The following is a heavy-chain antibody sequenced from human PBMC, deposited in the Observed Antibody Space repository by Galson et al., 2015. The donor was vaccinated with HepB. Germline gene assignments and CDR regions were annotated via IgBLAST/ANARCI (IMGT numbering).Heavy chain of an antibody. CDR1: GFTFTDAW. D-gene: IGHD3-3*01. J-gene: IGHJ4*02. V-gene: IGHV3-15*01. CDR2: FRSKADGGTT. Sequence: SLRLSCAASGFTFTDAWMSWVRQAPGKGLEWVGRFRSKADGGTTDYAAPVKGRFTISRDDSKRMVYLQMNSLKIEDTAVYYCTTGPEKSWSGDFDYWGQGTLVTVSS. CDR3: TTGPEKSWSGDFDY.